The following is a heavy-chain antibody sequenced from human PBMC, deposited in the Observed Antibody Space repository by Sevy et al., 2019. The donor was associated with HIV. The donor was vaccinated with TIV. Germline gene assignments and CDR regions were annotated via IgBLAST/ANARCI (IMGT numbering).Heavy chain of an antibody. CDR1: GFTFSTYA. Sequence: GGSLRLSCAVSGFTFSTYAMYWVRQAPGKGLEWVAVISDDGNNKDYADSVKGRFTVSRDNSKNTLYLQMNSLRADDTAVYYCAGHYYDSTGYYFPLDYWGQGTLVTVSS. D-gene: IGHD3-22*01. CDR2: ISDDGNNK. CDR3: AGHYYDSTGYYFPLDY. V-gene: IGHV3-30*04. J-gene: IGHJ4*02.